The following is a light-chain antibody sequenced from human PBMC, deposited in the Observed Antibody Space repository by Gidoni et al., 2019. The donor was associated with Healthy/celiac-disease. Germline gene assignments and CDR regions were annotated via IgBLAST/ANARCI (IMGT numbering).Light chain of an antibody. CDR1: SSHVGGYNY. J-gene: IGLJ1*01. Sequence: QSALTQPASVSGSPGPSITISCTGTSSHVGGYNYVSWYQQHPGKAPKLMIYEVSNRPSGVSNRFSGSKSGNTASLTISGLQAEDEADYYCSSYTSSTTLVFGTGTKVTAL. CDR3: SSYTSSTTLV. V-gene: IGLV2-14*01. CDR2: EVS.